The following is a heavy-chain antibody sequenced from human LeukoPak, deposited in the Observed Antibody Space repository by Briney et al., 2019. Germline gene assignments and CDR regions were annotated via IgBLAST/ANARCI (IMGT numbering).Heavy chain of an antibody. J-gene: IGHJ4*02. CDR2: ISCDGSNK. Sequence: GGSLRLSCAASGFTFSSYGMHWVRQAPGKGLEWVAVISCDGSNKYYADSVKGRFIISRDNSKNTLYLQMNSLRAEDTAVYYCAKDQRFLEWFPTGDYWGQGTLVTVSS. CDR3: AKDQRFLEWFPTGDY. D-gene: IGHD3-3*01. CDR1: GFTFSSYG. V-gene: IGHV3-30*18.